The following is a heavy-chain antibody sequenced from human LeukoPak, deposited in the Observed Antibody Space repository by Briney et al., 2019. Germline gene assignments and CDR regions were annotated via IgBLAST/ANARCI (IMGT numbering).Heavy chain of an antibody. CDR1: GGSISSGSYY. D-gene: IGHD3-22*01. V-gene: IGHV4-61*02. Sequence: SETLSLTCTVSGGSISSGSYYWSWIRRPAGKGLEWIGRIYTSGSTNYNPSLKSRVTISVDTSKNQFSLKLSSVTAADTAVYYCARDRRRYYYDSGDAFDIWGQGTMVTVSS. CDR3: ARDRRRYYYDSGDAFDI. CDR2: IYTSGST. J-gene: IGHJ3*02.